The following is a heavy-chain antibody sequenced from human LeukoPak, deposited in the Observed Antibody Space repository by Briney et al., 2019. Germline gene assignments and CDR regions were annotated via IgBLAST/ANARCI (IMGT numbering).Heavy chain of an antibody. CDR2: ISWDGGST. CDR3: AKGRIAVAGGTPLDY. CDR1: GFTFDDYA. D-gene: IGHD6-19*01. J-gene: IGHJ4*02. V-gene: IGHV3-43D*03. Sequence: GGSLRLSCAASGFTFDDYAMHWVRHAPGEGLEWVSLISWDGGSTYYADSVKGRFTISRDNSKNSLYLQMNSLRAEDTALYYCAKGRIAVAGGTPLDYWGQGTLVTVSS.